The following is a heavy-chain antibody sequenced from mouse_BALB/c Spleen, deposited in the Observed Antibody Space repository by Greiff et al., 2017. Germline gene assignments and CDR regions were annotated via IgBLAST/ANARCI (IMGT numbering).Heavy chain of an antibody. J-gene: IGHJ2*01. V-gene: IGHV5-4*02. Sequence: EVKLVESGGGLVKPGGSLKLSCAASGFTFSDYYMYWVRQTPEKRLEWVATISDGGSYTYYPDSVKGRFTISRDNAKNNLYLQMSSLKSEDTAMYYCARGELGLLDYWGQGTTLTVSS. CDR2: ISDGGSYT. D-gene: IGHD4-1*01. CDR1: GFTFSDYY. CDR3: ARGELGLLDY.